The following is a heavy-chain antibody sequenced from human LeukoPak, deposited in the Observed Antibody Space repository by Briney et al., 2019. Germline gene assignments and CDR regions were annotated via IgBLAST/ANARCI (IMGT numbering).Heavy chain of an antibody. CDR3: ARRVKRSNAFDI. J-gene: IGHJ3*02. V-gene: IGHV4-34*01. CDR1: GGSFSGYY. Sequence: PSETLSLTCAVYGGSFSGYYWSWIRQPPGKGLEWIGEINHSGSTNYNPSLKSRVTISVDTSKNQFSLKLSSVTAADTAVYYCARRVKRSNAFDIWGQGTVVTVSS. D-gene: IGHD3-22*01. CDR2: INHSGST.